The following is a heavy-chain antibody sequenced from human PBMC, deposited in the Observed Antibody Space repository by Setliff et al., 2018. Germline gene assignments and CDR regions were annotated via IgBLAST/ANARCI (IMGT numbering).Heavy chain of an antibody. V-gene: IGHV4-34*01. CDR2: INYSGST. D-gene: IGHD6-19*01. Sequence: KPSETLSLTCAVYNGSFSGYYWTWIRQSPGKGLEWIGEINYSGSTNFNPSLKSRVTFSSDTSKKQFSLNVNSVIAADTAVYYCARLRGIAVPGAPKYYSPGYWGQGTLVTVSS. CDR1: NGSFSGYY. J-gene: IGHJ4*02. CDR3: ARLRGIAVPGAPKYYSPGY.